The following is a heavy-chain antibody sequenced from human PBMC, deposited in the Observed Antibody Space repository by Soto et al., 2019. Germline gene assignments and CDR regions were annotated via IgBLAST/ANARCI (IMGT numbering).Heavy chain of an antibody. CDR1: DDFISSYY. CDR2: VSTNGAT. J-gene: IGHJ6*02. Sequence: KTXETLSLSCTVSDDFISSYYWNWMRQPSGKGLEWIGRVSTNGATNYNPSLESRVTMSVDTSKNQFSLKLTSVTAADTAVYFCARADYEILTGSYAMDVWGQGTTVTVSS. V-gene: IGHV4-4*07. D-gene: IGHD3-9*01. CDR3: ARADYEILTGSYAMDV.